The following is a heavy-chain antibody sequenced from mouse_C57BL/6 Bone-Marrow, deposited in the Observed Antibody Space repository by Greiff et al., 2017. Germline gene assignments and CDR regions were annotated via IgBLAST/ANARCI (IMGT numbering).Heavy chain of an antibody. V-gene: IGHV7-1*01. J-gene: IGHJ1*03. CDR1: GFTFSDFY. CDR2: SRNKANDYTT. D-gene: IGHD2-2*01. CDR3: ARDAGYGYSWYFDV. Sequence: EVQGVESGGGLVQSGRSLRLSCATSGFTFSDFYMEWVRQAPGKGLEWIAASRNKANDYTTEYSASVKGRFIVSRDTSQSILYLQMNALRAEDTAIYYCARDAGYGYSWYFDVWGTGTTVTVSS.